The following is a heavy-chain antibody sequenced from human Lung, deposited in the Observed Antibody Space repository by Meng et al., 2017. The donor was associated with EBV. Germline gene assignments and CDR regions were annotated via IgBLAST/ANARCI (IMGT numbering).Heavy chain of an antibody. D-gene: IGHD6-6*01. Sequence: QGQLPESGPGLAKASQTLSLTCTVSGGSIRFGDYYWSWIRQPPGKGLEWIGYIYDSGSTSYNPSLMSRVTISVDTSRNQFSLKLTSVTAADTAVYYCAREYSSSSGLPGPWGQGTLVTVSS. V-gene: IGHV4-30-4*08. CDR2: IYDSGST. CDR3: AREYSSSSGLPGP. CDR1: GGSIRFGDYY. J-gene: IGHJ5*02.